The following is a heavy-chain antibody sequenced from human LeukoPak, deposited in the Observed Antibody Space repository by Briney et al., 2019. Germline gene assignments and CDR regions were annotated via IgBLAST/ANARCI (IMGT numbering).Heavy chain of an antibody. CDR3: ARASSTWRRLDY. Sequence: SETLSLTCAVYGGSFSGYYWSWIRQPPGKGLEWIGEINHSGSTNYNPSLKSRVTISVDTSKNQLSLNLTSVTAADTAVYFCARASSTWRRLDYWGQGTLVTVSS. CDR2: INHSGST. V-gene: IGHV4-34*01. D-gene: IGHD6-13*01. J-gene: IGHJ4*02. CDR1: GGSFSGYY.